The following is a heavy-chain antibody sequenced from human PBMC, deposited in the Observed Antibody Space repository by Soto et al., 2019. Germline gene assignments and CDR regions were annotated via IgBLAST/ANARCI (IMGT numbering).Heavy chain of an antibody. CDR3: ARNIPTVGLRYFDY. CDR1: GGSISSGGYY. Sequence: PSETLSLTCTVSGGSISSGGYYWSWIRQHPGKGLEWIGYIYYSGSTYYNPSLKSRVTISVDTSKNQFSLKLSSVTAADTAVYYCARNIPTVGLRYFDYWGQGTLVTAPQ. CDR2: IYYSGST. V-gene: IGHV4-31*03. J-gene: IGHJ4*02. D-gene: IGHD4-17*01.